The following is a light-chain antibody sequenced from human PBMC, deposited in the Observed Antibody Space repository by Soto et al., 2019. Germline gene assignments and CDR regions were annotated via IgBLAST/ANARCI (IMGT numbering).Light chain of an antibody. CDR3: QQSYSTPWT. Sequence: IQLTQSPSSLSASLGDRFAITCVGIQGINTFLAWDQQKAVKSPNLLIYAAYTLQSGVPSRFSGSGSGTDSTITISSLQPEDFATYYCQQSYSTPWTFGQGTQVDIK. J-gene: IGKJ1*01. CDR2: AAY. CDR1: QGINTF. V-gene: IGKV1-39*01.